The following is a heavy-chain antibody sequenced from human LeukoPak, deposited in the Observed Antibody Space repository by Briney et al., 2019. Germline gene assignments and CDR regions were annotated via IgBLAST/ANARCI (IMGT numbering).Heavy chain of an antibody. CDR3: AADMGGLRWRRGESFDY. Sequence: ASVKVSCKASGFTFTSSAVQWVRQARGQRLEWIGWIVVGSGNTNYAQKFQERATITRDMSTSKAYMELSSLRSEDTAVYYCAADMGGLRWRRGESFDYWGQGTLVTVSS. V-gene: IGHV1-58*01. CDR2: IVVGSGNT. D-gene: IGHD4-23*01. CDR1: GFTFTSSA. J-gene: IGHJ4*02.